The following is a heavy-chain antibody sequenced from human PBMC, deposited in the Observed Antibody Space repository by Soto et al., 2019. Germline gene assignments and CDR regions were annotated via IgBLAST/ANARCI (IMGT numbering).Heavy chain of an antibody. CDR1: GGSIDDYY. V-gene: IGHV4-59*01. CDR3: ARDRWTARANWFDP. D-gene: IGHD3-16*02. CDR2: ISDRGST. Sequence: QVELQQSGPGLVKPSETLSLTCTVFGGSIDDYYWSWIRQSPGKGLEWIGHISDRGSTDYNPSLKSRVTISVDRSKKQFSLKVTSVTAADTAVYYCARDRWTARANWFDPGGQGTLVIVSS. J-gene: IGHJ5*02.